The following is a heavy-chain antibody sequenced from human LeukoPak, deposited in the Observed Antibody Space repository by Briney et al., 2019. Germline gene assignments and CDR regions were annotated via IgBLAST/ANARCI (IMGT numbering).Heavy chain of an antibody. J-gene: IGHJ4*02. Sequence: GGSLRLSCAASGFTFSSYRMNWVRQAPGKGLEWVSSISSSSSYIYYADSVKGRFTISRDNAKNSLYLQMNSLRAEDTAVYYCARGFFYGDYVYFDYWGQGTLVTVSS. CDR2: ISSSSSYI. CDR3: ARGFFYGDYVYFDY. D-gene: IGHD4-17*01. V-gene: IGHV3-21*01. CDR1: GFTFSSYR.